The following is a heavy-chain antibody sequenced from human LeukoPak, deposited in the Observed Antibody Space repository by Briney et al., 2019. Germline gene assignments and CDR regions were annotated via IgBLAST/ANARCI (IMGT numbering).Heavy chain of an antibody. CDR2: INPDSGGT. Sequence: ASVKVSRKASGYTFTGYYIHWVRQAPGQGLEWMGWINPDSGGTNYAQKFQGRVTMIRDTSFSTAYMELSRLTYDDTAVYYCARDQGSSGWSDFDYWGQGTLVTVSS. D-gene: IGHD6-19*01. V-gene: IGHV1-2*02. J-gene: IGHJ4*02. CDR1: GYTFTGYY. CDR3: ARDQGSSGWSDFDY.